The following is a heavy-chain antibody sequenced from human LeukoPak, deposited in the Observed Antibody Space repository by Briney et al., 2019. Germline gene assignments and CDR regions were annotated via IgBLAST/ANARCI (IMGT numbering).Heavy chain of an antibody. D-gene: IGHD2-15*01. V-gene: IGHV3-74*01. CDR3: VRGGESTWS. J-gene: IGHJ5*02. Sequence: GGSLRLSCAASGFTFSSYWMHWVRQTPGKGPVWVSRINNDGSGTTYADSVKGRFTISRDDAKNTLYLQMNSLRAEDTAVYYCVRGGESTWSWGQGTLVTVSS. CDR2: INNDGSGT. CDR1: GFTFSSYW.